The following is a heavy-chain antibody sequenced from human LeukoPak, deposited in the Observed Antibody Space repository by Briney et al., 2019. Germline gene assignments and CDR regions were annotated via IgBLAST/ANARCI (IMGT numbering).Heavy chain of an antibody. Sequence: ASVKVSCTASGYTFTIYSMHWVRQAPGQGLEWMGRINPSGGTTSYAQNFQDRVTMTRDTSTTTAYMELSSLRSEDTAVYYCARTLAAAGTDYWGQGTLVTVSS. CDR3: ARTLAAAGTDY. CDR1: GYTFTIYS. V-gene: IGHV1-46*01. CDR2: INPSGGTT. J-gene: IGHJ4*02. D-gene: IGHD6-13*01.